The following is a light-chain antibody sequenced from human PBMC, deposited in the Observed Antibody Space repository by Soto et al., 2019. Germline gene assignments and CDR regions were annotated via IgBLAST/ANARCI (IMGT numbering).Light chain of an antibody. CDR3: QQYGSSPSIT. Sequence: EIVMTQSPATLSVSPGERATLSCRASQSVSSNHLAWYQQKRGQPPRLLIYGASSRATGTPGRFSGSGSGTDFTLTISRLEPEDFAVYYCQQYGSSPSITFGQGTRLEIK. CDR1: QSVSSNH. V-gene: IGKV3-20*01. J-gene: IGKJ5*01. CDR2: GAS.